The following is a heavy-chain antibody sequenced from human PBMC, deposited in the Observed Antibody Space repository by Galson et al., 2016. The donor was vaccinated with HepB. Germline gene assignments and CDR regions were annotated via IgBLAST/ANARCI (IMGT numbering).Heavy chain of an antibody. D-gene: IGHD1-14*01. CDR1: GFTFSGFE. Sequence: SLRLSCAVSGFTFSGFEMHWVRQAPGKGPEWVARISFDGRKQDYTSSVKGRFTISRENSGNTLYLQMHNLRAEDTAVYFCARDYSYGTTWPFFDKSGQGTLVTVSS. J-gene: IGHJ4*02. V-gene: IGHV3-30*04. CDR3: ARDYSYGTTWPFFDK. CDR2: ISFDGRKQ.